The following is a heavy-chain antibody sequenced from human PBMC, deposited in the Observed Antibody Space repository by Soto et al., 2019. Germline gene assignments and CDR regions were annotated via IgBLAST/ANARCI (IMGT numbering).Heavy chain of an antibody. Sequence: SVKVSCKASGGTFSSGAISWVRQAPGQGLEWMGGIIPIFGTANYAQKFQGRVTITADESTSTAYMELSSLRSEDTAVYYCARDSYSGSGSYSPRLNWFDPWGQRTLVTVSS. CDR2: IIPIFGTA. J-gene: IGHJ5*02. D-gene: IGHD3-10*01. CDR1: GGTFSSGA. V-gene: IGHV1-69*13. CDR3: ARDSYSGSGSYSPRLNWFDP.